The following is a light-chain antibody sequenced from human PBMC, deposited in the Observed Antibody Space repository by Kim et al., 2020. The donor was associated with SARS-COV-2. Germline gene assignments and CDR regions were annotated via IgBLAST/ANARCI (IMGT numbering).Light chain of an antibody. Sequence: ASVGDRVTITCRASQSISSWLAWYQQKPGKAPKLLIYKASSLESGVPSRFGGSESGTEFTLTISSLQPDDFATYYCQQYNSYPVTFGGGTKVYIK. CDR1: QSISSW. CDR2: KAS. J-gene: IGKJ4*01. V-gene: IGKV1-5*03. CDR3: QQYNSYPVT.